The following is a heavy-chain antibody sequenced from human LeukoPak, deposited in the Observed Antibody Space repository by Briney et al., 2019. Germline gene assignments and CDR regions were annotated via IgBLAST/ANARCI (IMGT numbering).Heavy chain of an antibody. CDR3: AREGLILDP. CDR1: GFTFRNFA. V-gene: IGHV3-23*01. J-gene: IGHJ5*02. CDR2: ISGSGDTT. Sequence: PGGSLRLSCSASGFTFRNFAISWVRQAPGKGLEWVSVISGSGDTTYYADSVKGRLTISRDNSKNTLYLQMNSLRAEDTAVYYCAREGLILDPWGQGTLVTVSS.